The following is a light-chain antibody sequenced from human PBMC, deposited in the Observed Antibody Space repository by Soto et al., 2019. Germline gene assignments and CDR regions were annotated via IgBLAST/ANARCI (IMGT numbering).Light chain of an antibody. CDR2: GAS. CDR3: LLHNSHSRR. CDR1: QRVSSSS. J-gene: IGKJ1*01. Sequence: GTLPLSPGEGAALSCRASQRVSSSSLAWYQQKPGQAPRLLIYGASSRATGIPDRFSGSGSGTDFTLTISRLEPEDFTTYYCLLHNSHSRRFGQGTKVDI. V-gene: IGKV3-20*01.